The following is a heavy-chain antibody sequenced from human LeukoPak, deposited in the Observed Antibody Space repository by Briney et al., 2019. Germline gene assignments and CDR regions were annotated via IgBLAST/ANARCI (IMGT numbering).Heavy chain of an antibody. CDR1: GYTFTSYD. D-gene: IGHD3-10*01. J-gene: IGHJ3*02. CDR3: ARGLSLWFGELFSNDAFDI. V-gene: IGHV1-8*01. Sequence: ASVKVSCKASGYTFTSYDINWVRQATGQGLEWMGWMNPNSGNTGYAQKFQGRVTMTRNTSISTAYMELSSLRSEDTAVYYCARGLSLWFGELFSNDAFDIWGQGTMVTVSS. CDR2: MNPNSGNT.